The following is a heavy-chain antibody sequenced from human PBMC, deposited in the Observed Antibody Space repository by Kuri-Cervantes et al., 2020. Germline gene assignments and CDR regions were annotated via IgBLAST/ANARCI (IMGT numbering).Heavy chain of an antibody. CDR1: GYTFPSYG. CDR3: ASLSIGRVREIYYFDY. J-gene: IGHJ4*02. D-gene: IGHD5-24*01. CDR2: SNTDNGNT. Sequence: ASVKVSCKASGYTFPSYGLHWVRQAPGQRLEWMGWSNTDNGNTKYSQEFQGRVTITTDESTSTAYMELSSLRSEDTAVYYCASLSIGRVREIYYFDYWGQGTLVTVSS. V-gene: IGHV1-3*02.